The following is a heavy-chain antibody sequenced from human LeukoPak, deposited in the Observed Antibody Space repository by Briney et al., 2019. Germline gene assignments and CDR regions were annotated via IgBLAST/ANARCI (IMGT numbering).Heavy chain of an antibody. Sequence: PGGSLRLSCAASGFTFSSFAMNWVRQAPGKGLAWVSGISGSGGGTYYADSVKGRFTISRDNSKNTLYLQMNSLRVEDTAVYYCARVRSNWNYEGLDYWGQGTLVTVSS. V-gene: IGHV3-23*01. J-gene: IGHJ4*02. CDR2: ISGSGGGT. CDR1: GFTFSSFA. CDR3: ARVRSNWNYEGLDY. D-gene: IGHD1-7*01.